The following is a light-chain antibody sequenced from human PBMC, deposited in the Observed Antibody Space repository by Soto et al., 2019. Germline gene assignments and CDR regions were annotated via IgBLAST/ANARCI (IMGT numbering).Light chain of an antibody. CDR2: DVN. CDR1: SNDIGAYDY. J-gene: IGLJ2*01. V-gene: IGLV2-14*03. CDR3: SAYTNANTLT. Sequence: QSALTQPASVSGSPGQSVTISCTGTSNDIGAYDYVSWYQQVPGKAPKLLIFDVNYRPPEISRRFSGSKSGNSASLTISALQPADEADYYCSAYTNANTLTFGGGTKLTVL.